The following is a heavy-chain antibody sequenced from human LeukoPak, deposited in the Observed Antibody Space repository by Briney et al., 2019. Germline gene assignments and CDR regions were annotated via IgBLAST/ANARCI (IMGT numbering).Heavy chain of an antibody. Sequence: SETLSLTCDVYGASFTGYYWSWIRQSPGKGLEWIGEMNQRGSMNYNPSLKSRVTISVDRSKNQFSLKLSSVTAADTAVYYCARLSTVTTSFDYWGQGTLVTVSS. V-gene: IGHV4-34*01. D-gene: IGHD4-17*01. CDR1: GASFTGYY. CDR3: ARLSTVTTSFDY. J-gene: IGHJ4*02. CDR2: MNQRGSM.